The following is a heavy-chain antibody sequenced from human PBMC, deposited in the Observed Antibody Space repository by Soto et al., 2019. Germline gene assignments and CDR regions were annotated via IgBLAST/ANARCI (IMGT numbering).Heavy chain of an antibody. CDR1: GFTFSTHW. J-gene: IGHJ4*02. CDR2: INSDASST. D-gene: IGHD6-13*01. Sequence: EVQLVESGGGLVHPGGSLRLSCTASGFTFSTHWMHWVRQAPGKGLVWVSRINSDASSTDYADSVRGRFTISRDRAKNTLYLKMISLRAEETAVYYCASGLVEHSSSWYDYWGQGTLVTVSS. CDR3: ASGLVEHSSSWYDY. V-gene: IGHV3-74*01.